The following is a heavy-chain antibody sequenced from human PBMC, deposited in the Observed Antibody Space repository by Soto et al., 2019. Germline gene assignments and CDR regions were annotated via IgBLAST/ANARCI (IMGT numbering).Heavy chain of an antibody. CDR1: VGSISSSSYY. CDR2: IYYSGST. J-gene: IGHJ4*02. D-gene: IGHD3-10*01. Sequence: PSETLSLTCTVSVGSISSSSYYWGWIRQPPGKGLEWIGSIYYSGSTYYNPSLKSRVTISVDTSKNHFSLKLSSVTAADTAVYYCARHRSRLWFGELLAPSRFDYWGQGTLVTVSS. CDR3: ARHRSRLWFGELLAPSRFDY. V-gene: IGHV4-39*01.